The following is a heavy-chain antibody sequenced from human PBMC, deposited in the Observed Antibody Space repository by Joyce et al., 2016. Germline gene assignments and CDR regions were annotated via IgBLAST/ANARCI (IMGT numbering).Heavy chain of an antibody. J-gene: IGHJ3*02. Sequence: QVQLVQSGADMKKHGASVTVSCKSSGDTCTGYSIHWVRQGPGEWSEWMGWINANRGGTNFTQQCQGRFTMTRDTSISAAYRELSRLRSDDTAVYYCATESPGKDAFDTWGQGTMVTVSS. D-gene: IGHD3-10*01. CDR3: ATESPGKDAFDT. CDR2: INANRGGT. V-gene: IGHV1-2*02. CDR1: GDTCTGYS.